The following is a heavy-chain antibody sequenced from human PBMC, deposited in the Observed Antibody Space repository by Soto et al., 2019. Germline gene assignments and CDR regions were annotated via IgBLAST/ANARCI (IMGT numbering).Heavy chain of an antibody. J-gene: IGHJ6*02. CDR3: ARANYGDYYYGMDV. Sequence: PSETLSLTCTVSGGSINYSYWTWIRQPPGKGLEWIRYISYTGSANYNASLKSRLTISVDTAKNHFSLRLSSVTAADTALYYCARANYGDYYYGMDVWGQGTTVTVSS. D-gene: IGHD4-17*01. V-gene: IGHV4-59*01. CDR1: GGSINYSY. CDR2: ISYTGSA.